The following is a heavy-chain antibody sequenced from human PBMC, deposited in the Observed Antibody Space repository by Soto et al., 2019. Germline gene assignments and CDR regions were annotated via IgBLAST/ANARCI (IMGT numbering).Heavy chain of an antibody. J-gene: IGHJ4*02. Sequence: DVQVVQSGGGLVQPGGSLKLSCAASGFAFNDSAMHWVRQASGKGLEWVARVRSKSNNYATAYPASVNGRFIVSRDDSMGTTSLQMNSLTPEDTAIYYCTNNFVWGQGVLVTVS. CDR1: GFAFNDSA. V-gene: IGHV3-73*01. D-gene: IGHD2-15*01. CDR3: TNNFV. CDR2: VRSKSNNYAT.